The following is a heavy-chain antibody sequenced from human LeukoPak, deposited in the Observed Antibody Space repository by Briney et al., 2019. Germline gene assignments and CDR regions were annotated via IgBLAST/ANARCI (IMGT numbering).Heavy chain of an antibody. J-gene: IGHJ4*02. CDR2: IYPVDSAT. D-gene: IGHD5-18*01. CDR3: ARHPDTAMAFDY. V-gene: IGHV5-51*01. Sequence: IYPVDSATSYSPSFQGQVTISADKSISTAYLQWSSLKASDTAMYYCARHPDTAMAFDYWGQGTLVTVSS.